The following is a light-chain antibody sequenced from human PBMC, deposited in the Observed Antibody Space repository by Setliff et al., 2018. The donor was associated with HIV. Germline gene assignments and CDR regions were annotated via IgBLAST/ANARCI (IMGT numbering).Light chain of an antibody. Sequence: QSALTQPPSVSGSPGQSVTISCTGTSSDVDAYDYVSWYQHHPGKAPKLLIYDVSERPSGVPDRFSGSKSGNTASLTISGLQAEDEADYYCCSYAGSYTYVFGTGTKV. CDR3: CSYAGSYTYV. V-gene: IGLV2-11*01. CDR1: SSDVDAYDY. J-gene: IGLJ1*01. CDR2: DVS.